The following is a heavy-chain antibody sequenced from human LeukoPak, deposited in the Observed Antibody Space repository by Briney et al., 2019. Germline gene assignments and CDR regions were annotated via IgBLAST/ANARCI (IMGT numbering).Heavy chain of an antibody. CDR2: TYYRSKWYN. J-gene: IGHJ4*02. CDR1: GDSVSTNSAA. CDR3: AREGLLTFDY. V-gene: IGHV6-1*01. Sequence: QTLSLTCAISGDSVSTNSAAWSWIRPSPSRGLEWLGKTYYRSKWYNDYAVSVKSRIIINPDTSKNQFSLQLNSVTPEDTAVYYCAREGLLTFDYWGQGTLVTVSS.